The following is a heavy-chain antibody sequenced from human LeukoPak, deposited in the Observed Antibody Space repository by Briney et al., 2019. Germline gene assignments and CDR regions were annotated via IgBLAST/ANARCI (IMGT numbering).Heavy chain of an antibody. J-gene: IGHJ5*02. D-gene: IGHD3-10*01. V-gene: IGHV3-48*03. Sequence: VRQAPGKGLEWGSYISSSGSTIYYADSVKGRFTISREKDKNSVYLQMNSLRAEDTAVYYCARDLVEYYYGSGSYPDNWFDPWGQGNLVTVCS. CDR3: ARDLVEYYYGSGSYPDNWFDP. CDR2: ISSSGSTI.